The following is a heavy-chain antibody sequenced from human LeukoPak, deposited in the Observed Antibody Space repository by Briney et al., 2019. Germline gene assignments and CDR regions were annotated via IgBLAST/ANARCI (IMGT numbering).Heavy chain of an antibody. CDR2: IYYSGST. Sequence: SETLSLTCTVSGGSISSYYWSWIRQPPGKGLEWIGYIYYSGSTNYNPSLKSRVTISVDTSKNQFSLKLSSVTAADTAVYYCARQAGENCSGGSFYLDYFDYWGQGTLVTVSS. CDR1: GGSISSYY. V-gene: IGHV4-59*08. D-gene: IGHD2-15*01. J-gene: IGHJ4*02. CDR3: ARQAGENCSGGSFYLDYFDY.